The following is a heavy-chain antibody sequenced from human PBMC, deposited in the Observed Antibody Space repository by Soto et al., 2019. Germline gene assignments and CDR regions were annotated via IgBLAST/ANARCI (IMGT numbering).Heavy chain of an antibody. Sequence: GGSLRLSCAASGFTFDDYAMHWVRQAPGKGLEWVSGISWNSGSIGYADSVKGRFTISRDNAKNSLYLQMNSLRAEDTALYYCAKDIAGVAVAGTDYYYGMDVWGQGTTVTVSS. V-gene: IGHV3-9*01. D-gene: IGHD6-19*01. CDR3: AKDIAGVAVAGTDYYYGMDV. CDR2: ISWNSGSI. CDR1: GFTFDDYA. J-gene: IGHJ6*02.